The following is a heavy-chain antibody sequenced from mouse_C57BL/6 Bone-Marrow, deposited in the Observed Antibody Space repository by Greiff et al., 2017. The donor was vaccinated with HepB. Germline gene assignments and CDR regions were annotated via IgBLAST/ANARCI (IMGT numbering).Heavy chain of an antibody. V-gene: IGHV1-22*01. CDR3: ARDTGFAY. J-gene: IGHJ3*01. Sequence: EVKVVESGPELVKPGASVKMSCKASGYTFTDYNMHWVKQSHGKSLEWIGYINPNNGGTSYNQKFKGKATLTVNKSSSTAYMELRSPTSEDSAVYYCARDTGFAYWGQGTLVTVSA. CDR1: GYTFTDYN. CDR2: INPNNGGT.